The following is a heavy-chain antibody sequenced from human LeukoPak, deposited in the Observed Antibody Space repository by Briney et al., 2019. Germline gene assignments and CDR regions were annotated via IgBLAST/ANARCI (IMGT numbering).Heavy chain of an antibody. CDR2: IYYSGST. J-gene: IGHJ4*02. D-gene: IGHD3-22*01. CDR3: AGSSGYMYYFDY. V-gene: IGHV4-59*01. Sequence: PSETLSLTCTVSGFSISSYYWSWIRQPPGKGLEWIGYIYYSGSTNYNPSLKSRVTISVDTSKNQFSLKLSSVTAADTAVYYCAGSSGYMYYFDYWGQGTLVTVSS. CDR1: GFSISSYY.